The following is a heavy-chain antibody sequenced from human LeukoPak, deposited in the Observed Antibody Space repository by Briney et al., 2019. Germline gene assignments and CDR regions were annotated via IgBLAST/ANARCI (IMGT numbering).Heavy chain of an antibody. Sequence: TGGSLRLSCAASGFTFSSYAMSWVRQAPGKGLEWVSAISGSGGSTYYADSVKGRFTISRDNSKNTLYLQMNSLRAEDTAVYYCAKAGVRVLDWGPMDVWGKGTTVTVSS. J-gene: IGHJ6*03. V-gene: IGHV3-23*01. CDR1: GFTFSSYA. CDR2: ISGSGGST. D-gene: IGHD3/OR15-3a*01. CDR3: AKAGVRVLDWGPMDV.